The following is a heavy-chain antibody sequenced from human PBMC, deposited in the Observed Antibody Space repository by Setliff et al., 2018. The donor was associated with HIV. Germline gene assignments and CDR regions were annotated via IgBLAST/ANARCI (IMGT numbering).Heavy chain of an antibody. CDR1: GFTFSSYG. CDR2: IWYDDSNS. J-gene: IGHJ1*01. Sequence: LRLSCATSGFTFSSYGMHWVRQAPGKGLEWVAVIWYDDSNSYYTDSVKGRFTISRDNSKNTLYLQMSSLRAEDTAVYYCARGRNYYYDTSGYYSRAEYFHHWGLGTLVTVSS. CDR3: ARGRNYYYDTSGYYSRAEYFHH. D-gene: IGHD3-22*01. V-gene: IGHV3-33*01.